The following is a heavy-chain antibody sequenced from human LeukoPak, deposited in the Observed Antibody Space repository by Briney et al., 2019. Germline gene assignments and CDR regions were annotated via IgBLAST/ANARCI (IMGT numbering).Heavy chain of an antibody. D-gene: IGHD4-23*01. CDR2: IHTSASG. J-gene: IGHJ4*02. V-gene: IGHV4-4*07. Sequence: PSETLSLTCSVSGASIRSYSWSWLRQPAGKGLEWIGRIHTSASGDYNPSLKSRVTMSVDTSKNQFSLKLNSVTAADTAVYYCASGSPTGGWANNYWGQGTLVTVSS. CDR3: ASGSPTGGWANNY. CDR1: GASIRSYS.